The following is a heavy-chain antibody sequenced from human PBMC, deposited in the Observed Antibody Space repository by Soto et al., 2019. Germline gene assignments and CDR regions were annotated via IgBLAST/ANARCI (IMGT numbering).Heavy chain of an antibody. CDR2: INPNSGGT. Sequence: ASVKVSCKASGYTFTGYYMHWVRQAPGQGLEWMGWINPNSGGTNYAQKFQGWVTMTRDTSISTAYMELSRLRSDDTAMYYCARVAAGQTYYYYGMDVWGQGTTVTVSS. CDR3: ARVAAGQTYYYYGMDV. CDR1: GYTFTGYY. J-gene: IGHJ6*02. D-gene: IGHD6-13*01. V-gene: IGHV1-2*04.